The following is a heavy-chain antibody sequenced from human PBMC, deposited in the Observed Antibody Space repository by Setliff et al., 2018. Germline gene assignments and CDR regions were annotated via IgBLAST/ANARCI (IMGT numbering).Heavy chain of an antibody. CDR2: IIPILGIA. CDR3: ARAREEAVAGKGHHDY. J-gene: IGHJ4*02. Sequence: SVKVSCKASGGTFSSYAISWVRQAPGQGLEWMGGIIPILGIANYAQKFQGRVTITADESTSTAYMELSSLRSEDTAVYYCARAREEAVAGKGHHDYWGQGTLVTVSS. CDR1: GGTFSSYA. V-gene: IGHV1-69*10. D-gene: IGHD6-19*01.